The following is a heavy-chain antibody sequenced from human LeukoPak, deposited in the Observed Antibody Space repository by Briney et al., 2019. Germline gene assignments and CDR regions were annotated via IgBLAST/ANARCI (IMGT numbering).Heavy chain of an antibody. D-gene: IGHD5-18*01. J-gene: IGHJ4*02. CDR3: ARQTAMGRSGDY. V-gene: IGHV5-51*01. Sequence: GESLKISCKASGYSFTSYRIGWVRQMPGKGLEWMGIIDPSDTRYTPSFQGQVTISADKSPSTAYLQWNSLKASDSAMYYCARQTAMGRSGDYWGQGTLVTVSS. CDR2: IDPSDT. CDR1: GYSFTSYR.